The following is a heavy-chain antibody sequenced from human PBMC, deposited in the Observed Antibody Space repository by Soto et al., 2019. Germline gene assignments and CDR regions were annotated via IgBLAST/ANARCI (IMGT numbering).Heavy chain of an antibody. CDR3: ARLDYGDSAFDS. D-gene: IGHD4-17*01. J-gene: IGHJ4*02. CDR2: IFYTGST. CDR1: GGSINSASYH. Sequence: QVQLQESGPGLVQPSETLSLTCSVSGGSINSASYHWSWLRQHPGKGLEFIGYIFYTGSTYYNPSLETRLTISVDTSKNNVSLRLNAVTAADTAVYYCARLDYGDSAFDSWGRGILVTVSS. V-gene: IGHV4-31*03.